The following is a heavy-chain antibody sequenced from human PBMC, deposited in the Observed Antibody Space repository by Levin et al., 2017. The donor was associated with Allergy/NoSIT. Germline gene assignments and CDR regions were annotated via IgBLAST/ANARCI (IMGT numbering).Heavy chain of an antibody. D-gene: IGHD4-17*01. CDR1: XXXIRDIA. J-gene: IGHJ2*01. CDR3: ARTVTTDGNWCFDL. CDR2: ISSSSDYI. V-gene: IGHV3-21*01. Sequence: GESLKISCAXXXXXIRDIAMNGVRKGTGKGLEWVSAISSSSDYIYYADSVKGRFTISRDNAKNSLYLQVNSLRAEDTAVFYCARTVTTDGNWCFDLWGRGTLVTVSS.